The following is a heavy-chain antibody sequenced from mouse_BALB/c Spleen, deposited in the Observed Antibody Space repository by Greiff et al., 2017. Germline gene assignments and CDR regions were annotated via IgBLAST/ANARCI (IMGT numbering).Heavy chain of an antibody. Sequence: EVQLQQSGAELVKPGASVKLSCTASGFNIKDTYMHWVKQRPEQGLEWIGRIDPANGNTKYDPKFQGKATITADTSSNTAYLQLSSLTSEDTAVYYCASAVYFDYWGQGTTLTVSS. D-gene: IGHD3-1*01. J-gene: IGHJ2*01. CDR3: ASAVYFDY. CDR2: IDPANGNT. V-gene: IGHV14-3*02. CDR1: GFNIKDTY.